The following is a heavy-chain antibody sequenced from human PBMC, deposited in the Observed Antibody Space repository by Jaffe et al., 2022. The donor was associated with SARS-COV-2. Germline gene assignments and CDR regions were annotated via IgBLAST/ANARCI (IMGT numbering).Heavy chain of an antibody. Sequence: EAQLVESGGGLVQPGGSLRLSCAASGFRFDTYWMSWVRQTPGKGLEWVANIKEDGSDKYYVDSVKGRFTISRDNARNSLFLQMNSLRGEDTAVYYCARCREEGRSWFGSWGQGTLVNVSS. D-gene: IGHD1-26*01. CDR1: GFRFDTYW. V-gene: IGHV3-7*03. CDR2: IKEDGSDK. J-gene: IGHJ5*01. CDR3: ARCREEGRSWFGS.